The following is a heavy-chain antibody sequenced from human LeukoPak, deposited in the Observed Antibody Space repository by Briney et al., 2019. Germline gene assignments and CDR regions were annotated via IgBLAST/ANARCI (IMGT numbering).Heavy chain of an antibody. CDR2: TYYRSTRYN. Sequence: SQTLSLTCAISGDSVSSNSVTWNWIRQSPSRGLEWLGRTYYRSTRYNDYAVSVRGRITVNPDTSKNQFSLHLNSVTPEDTAVYYCARRLTQYDCFDPWGQGILVTVSS. V-gene: IGHV6-1*01. D-gene: IGHD2-2*01. J-gene: IGHJ5*02. CDR3: ARRLTQYDCFDP. CDR1: GDSVSSNSVT.